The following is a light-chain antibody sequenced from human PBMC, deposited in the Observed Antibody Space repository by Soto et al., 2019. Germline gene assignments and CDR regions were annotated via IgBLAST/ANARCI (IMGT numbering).Light chain of an antibody. V-gene: IGLV2-23*01. CDR3: CSFAGSRMWV. CDR1: SSDVGSYNV. CDR2: EGS. Sequence: QSALTQPASVSGSPGQSITISCTGTSSDVGSYNVVSWYQQNPGKAPKLMIYEGSKRPSGVSNCFSGSKSGNTASLTISGLQAEDEAEYYCCSFAGSRMWVFGGGTKLTVL. J-gene: IGLJ3*02.